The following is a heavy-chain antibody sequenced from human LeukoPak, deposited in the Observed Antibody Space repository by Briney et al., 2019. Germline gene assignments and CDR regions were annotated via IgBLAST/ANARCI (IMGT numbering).Heavy chain of an antibody. V-gene: IGHV3-23*01. CDR3: AKVRSGSYYATY. CDR1: GFTFSSYA. CDR2: ISGSGGST. J-gene: IGHJ4*02. D-gene: IGHD3-10*01. Sequence: GGSLRLSCAASGFTFSSYAMSWVRQAPGKGLEWVSAISGSGGSTYYAGSVKGRFTISRDNSKNTLYLQMNSLRAEDTAVYCCAKVRSGSYYATYWGQGTLVTVSS.